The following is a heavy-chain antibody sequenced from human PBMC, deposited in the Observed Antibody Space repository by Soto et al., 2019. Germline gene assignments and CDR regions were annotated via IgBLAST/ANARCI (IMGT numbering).Heavy chain of an antibody. CDR2: INHSGST. Sequence: SETLSLTCAVYGGSFSGYYWSWIRQPPGKGLEWIGEINHSGSTNYNPSLKSRITISVDTSKNQFSLKLSSVTAADTAVYYCGRAVTKHSSSPRRLFDYWGQGTLVTVSS. D-gene: IGHD6-6*01. CDR3: GRAVTKHSSSPRRLFDY. V-gene: IGHV4-34*01. CDR1: GGSFSGYY. J-gene: IGHJ4*02.